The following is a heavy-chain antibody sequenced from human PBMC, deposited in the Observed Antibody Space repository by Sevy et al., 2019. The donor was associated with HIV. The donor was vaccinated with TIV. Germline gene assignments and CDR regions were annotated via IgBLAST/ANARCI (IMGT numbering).Heavy chain of an antibody. CDR2: VYHTGST. D-gene: IGHD5-12*01. CDR1: GGSISVYY. J-gene: IGHJ5*02. Sequence: SETLSLTCTVSGGSISVYYWSWIRQPPGKELEYIGYVYHTGSTNYNPSLKSRVTISVDTSNNQFSLKLTSVTAADTAVYYCARPPPVRSGDDSLNWFDPWGQGTLVTVSS. CDR3: ARPPPVRSGDDSLNWFDP. V-gene: IGHV4-59*01.